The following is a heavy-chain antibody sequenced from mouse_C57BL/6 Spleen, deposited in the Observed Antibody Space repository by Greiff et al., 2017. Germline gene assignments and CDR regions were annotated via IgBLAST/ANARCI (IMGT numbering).Heavy chain of an antibody. CDR3: ARGVAPGDGFAY. V-gene: IGHV1-4*01. Sequence: QVQLQQSGAELARPGASVKMSCKASGYTFTSYTMHWVKQRPGQGLEWIGYINPSRGYTKYNQKFKDKATLTADKSSSTAYMQLSSLTSEDSAVYYCARGVAPGDGFAYWGQGTLVTVSA. D-gene: IGHD1-1*02. CDR1: GYTFTSYT. J-gene: IGHJ3*01. CDR2: INPSRGYT.